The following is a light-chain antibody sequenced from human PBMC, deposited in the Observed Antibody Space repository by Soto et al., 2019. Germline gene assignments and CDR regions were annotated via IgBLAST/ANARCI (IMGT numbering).Light chain of an antibody. V-gene: IGLV2-14*03. CDR2: DVA. J-gene: IGLJ1*01. Sequence: QSALTQPASVSDSPGQSITISCTGTSSDVGGSNFVSWYQQHPGKPPKLIIYDVANRPSGVSNRFSGSKSGSTASLIISRRQTEDEADYYCVSYTSSTTGVFGTGTKLTVL. CDR1: SSDVGGSNF. CDR3: VSYTSSTTGV.